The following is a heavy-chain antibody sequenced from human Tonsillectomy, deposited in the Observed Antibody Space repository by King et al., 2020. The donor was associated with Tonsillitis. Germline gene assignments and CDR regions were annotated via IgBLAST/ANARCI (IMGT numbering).Heavy chain of an antibody. CDR3: AKAYSDYFRRRIFDY. J-gene: IGHJ4*02. CDR2: IVPGSDT. V-gene: IGHV3-23*04. CDR1: GFTFTNYA. D-gene: IGHD4-11*01. Sequence: VQLVESGGGLVQPGGSLRLSCAASGFTFTNYAMSWVRQATGRGLEWVSTIVPGSDTYGADSVKGRFIISTDNSKNTLHLQMNSLRAEDTAVYYCAKAYSDYFRRRIFDYWGPGTLVTVSS.